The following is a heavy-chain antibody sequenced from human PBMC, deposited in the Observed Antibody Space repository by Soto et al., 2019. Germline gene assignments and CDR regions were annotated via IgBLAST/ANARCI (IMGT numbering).Heavy chain of an antibody. D-gene: IGHD3-9*01. CDR2: IYYSGRT. CDR1: GGSISSYY. J-gene: IGHJ5*02. V-gene: IGHV4-59*08. CDR3: ARLGPIDWLLFRYNWFDP. Sequence: SETLSLTCTVSGGSISSYYWSWIRQPPGKGLEWIGYIYYSGRTNYNPSLKSRVTISVDTSKNHFSLKLISVTAADTAVYYCARLGPIDWLLFRYNWFDPWGQGTLVTVSS.